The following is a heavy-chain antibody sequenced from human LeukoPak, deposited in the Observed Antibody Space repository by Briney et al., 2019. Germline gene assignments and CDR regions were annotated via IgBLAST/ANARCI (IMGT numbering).Heavy chain of an antibody. CDR3: ARGLRLPPYYFDY. D-gene: IGHD4-11*01. CDR1: GGSLSGYY. J-gene: IGHJ4*02. CDR2: INHSGST. V-gene: IGHV4-34*01. Sequence: SETLSLTCAVYGGSLSGYYWSWIRQPPGKGLEWIGEINHSGSTNYNPSLKSRVTISVDTSKNQFSLKLSSVTAADTAVYYCARGLRLPPYYFDYWGQGTLVTVSS.